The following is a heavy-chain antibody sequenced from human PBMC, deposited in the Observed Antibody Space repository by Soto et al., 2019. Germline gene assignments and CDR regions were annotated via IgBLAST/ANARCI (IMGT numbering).Heavy chain of an antibody. Sequence: QVQLVQSGAEVKKPGSSVKVSCKASGGTFSSYAISWVRQAPGQGLEWMGGIIPIFGTANYAQKFQGRVTMTADKSTSTAYMELSSLRSEDTAVYYCARDGPGDDFWSGDSKGYYDGMDVWGQGTTVTVSS. D-gene: IGHD3-3*01. V-gene: IGHV1-69*06. CDR1: GGTFSSYA. CDR2: IIPIFGTA. CDR3: ARDGPGDDFWSGDSKGYYDGMDV. J-gene: IGHJ6*02.